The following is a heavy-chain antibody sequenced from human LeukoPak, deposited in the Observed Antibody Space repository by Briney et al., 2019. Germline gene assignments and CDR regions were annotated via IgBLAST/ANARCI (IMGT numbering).Heavy chain of an antibody. V-gene: IGHV4-61*08. CDR2: IYYSGST. D-gene: IGHD2/OR15-2a*01. Sequence: SQTLSLTCAVSGGSISSGGYSWSWIRQPPGKGLEWIGYIYYSGSTNYNPSLKSRVTISVDTSKNQFSLKLSSVTAADTAVYYCARVSTMQAFDIWGQGTMVTVSS. J-gene: IGHJ3*02. CDR3: ARVSTMQAFDI. CDR1: GGSISSGGYS.